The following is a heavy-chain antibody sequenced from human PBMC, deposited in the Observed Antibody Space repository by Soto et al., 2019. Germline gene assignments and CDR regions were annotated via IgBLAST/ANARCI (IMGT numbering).Heavy chain of an antibody. J-gene: IGHJ4*02. V-gene: IGHV3-73*02. CDR1: GFTFSGSA. D-gene: IGHD5-12*01. Sequence: EVQLVESGGGLVQPGGSLKLSCAASGFTFSGSAMHWVRQASGKGPEWVGRIRSKANSYATAYAASVKGRFTISRDDSKNTAYLQMNSLKTEDTAVYYCTSQLVDIVATMVDYWGQGTLVTVSS. CDR3: TSQLVDIVATMVDY. CDR2: IRSKANSYAT.